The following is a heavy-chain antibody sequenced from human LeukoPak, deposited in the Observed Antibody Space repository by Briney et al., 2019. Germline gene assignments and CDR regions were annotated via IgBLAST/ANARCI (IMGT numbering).Heavy chain of an antibody. V-gene: IGHV1-8*02. CDR1: GYTFIDYY. CDR3: ARVAALDYMDV. Sequence: ASVKVSCKASGYTFIDYYLHWVRQATGQGLEWMGWMNPNSGNTGYAQKFQGRVTMTRNTSISTAYMELSSLRSEDTAVYYCARVAALDYMDVWGKGTTVTVSS. J-gene: IGHJ6*03. CDR2: MNPNSGNT. D-gene: IGHD5-18*01.